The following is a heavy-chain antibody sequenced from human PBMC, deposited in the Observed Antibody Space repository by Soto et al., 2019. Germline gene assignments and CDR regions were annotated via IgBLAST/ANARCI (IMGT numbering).Heavy chain of an antibody. CDR2: IYYSGST. D-gene: IGHD3-10*01. V-gene: IGHV4-59*01. J-gene: IGHJ5*02. CDR1: GGSISSYY. Sequence: SETLSLTCTVSGGSISSYYWSWIRQPPGKGLEWIGFIYYSGSTNYNPSLKSRVTMSVDTSKNQLSLMLRSVTTADTAVYYCARESEGSGKNNWFDPWGQGTLVTVSS. CDR3: ARESEGSGKNNWFDP.